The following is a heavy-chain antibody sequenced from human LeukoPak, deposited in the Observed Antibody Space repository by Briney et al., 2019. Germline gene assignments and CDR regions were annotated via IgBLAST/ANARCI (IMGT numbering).Heavy chain of an antibody. CDR1: GFTFSSYG. J-gene: IGHJ4*02. Sequence: GGSLRLSCAASGFTFSSYGMSWVRQVPGKGLEWVSAISGSGGSTYYADSVKGRFTISRDNSKNTLYLQMSSLRAEDTAVYYCAKDGSGYDFDYFDYWGQGTLVTVSS. D-gene: IGHD5-12*01. CDR3: AKDGSGYDFDYFDY. CDR2: ISGSGGST. V-gene: IGHV3-23*01.